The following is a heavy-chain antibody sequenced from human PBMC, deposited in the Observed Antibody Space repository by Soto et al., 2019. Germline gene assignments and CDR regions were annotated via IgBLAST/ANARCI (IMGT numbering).Heavy chain of an antibody. CDR2: IYHSGST. D-gene: IGHD5-12*01. Sequence: SETLSLTCPVSGGSISSYYWSWIRQPPGKGLEWIGYIYHSGSTNYNPSLKSRVTISVDTSKNQFSLKLSSVTAADTAVYYCARALGEMATDFDYWGQGTLVTVSS. CDR1: GGSISSYY. J-gene: IGHJ4*02. CDR3: ARALGEMATDFDY. V-gene: IGHV4-59*01.